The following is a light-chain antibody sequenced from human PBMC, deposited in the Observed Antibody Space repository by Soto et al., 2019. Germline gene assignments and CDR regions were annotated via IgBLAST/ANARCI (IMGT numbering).Light chain of an antibody. CDR2: GAS. CDR3: QQYGSSPIT. V-gene: IGKV3-20*01. Sequence: EIVLTQSPGTLSLSLGEGATLSCRASQSVSSSSLAWYQQKPGQAPRLLIYGASSRATGITDRFRGSGSGTDFTITISRLEPEDFAVYYCQQYGSSPITFGQGTRLEIK. J-gene: IGKJ5*01. CDR1: QSVSSSS.